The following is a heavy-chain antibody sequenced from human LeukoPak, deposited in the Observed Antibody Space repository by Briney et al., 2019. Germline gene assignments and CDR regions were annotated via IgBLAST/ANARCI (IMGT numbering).Heavy chain of an antibody. CDR1: GFTFSSKA. V-gene: IGHV3-23*01. CDR3: TSLHYYDNRRYFDY. J-gene: IGHJ4*02. Sequence: QPGGSLRLSCAASGFTFSSKAMSWVRQAPGKGLEWVSTISGGGSTNYADSVKGRFTISRDNSKNTLYLQMNSLRAEDTAVYYCTSLHYYDNRRYFDYWGQGTLVTVSS. CDR2: ISGGGST. D-gene: IGHD3-22*01.